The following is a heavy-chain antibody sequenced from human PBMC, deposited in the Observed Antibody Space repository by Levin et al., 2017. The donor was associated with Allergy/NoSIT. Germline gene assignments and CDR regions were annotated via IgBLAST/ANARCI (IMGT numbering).Heavy chain of an antibody. CDR2: VYYSGST. J-gene: IGHJ4*02. Sequence: SCTVSGDSINSDSYYWSWIRQPPGKGLEWIGYVYYSGSTSYKPSLKSRVTISLDRSKKQFSLRLTSVTASDTAVYYCARGLAAAIYWGQGTLVTVSS. CDR3: ARGLAAAIY. V-gene: IGHV4-61*01. D-gene: IGHD6-13*01. CDR1: GDSINSDSYY.